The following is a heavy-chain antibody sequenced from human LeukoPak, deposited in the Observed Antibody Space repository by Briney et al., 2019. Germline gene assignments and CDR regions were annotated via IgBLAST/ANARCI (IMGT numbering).Heavy chain of an antibody. Sequence: SETLSLTCTVSGGSISTYYWSWIRQPPGKGLEWIGYMSYSGSSNYNPSLKSRVTISVDTSKNQFSLKLSSVTAADTAVYYCARLGRGYYSDPVDFDYWGQGTLVTVSS. D-gene: IGHD3-22*01. V-gene: IGHV4-59*08. CDR2: MSYSGSS. J-gene: IGHJ4*02. CDR3: ARLGRGYYSDPVDFDY. CDR1: GGSISTYY.